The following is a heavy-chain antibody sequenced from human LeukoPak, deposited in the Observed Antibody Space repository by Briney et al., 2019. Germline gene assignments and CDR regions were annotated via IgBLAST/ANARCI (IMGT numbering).Heavy chain of an antibody. V-gene: IGHV3-30*02. D-gene: IGHD2-2*02. Sequence: PGGSLRLSCAASGFTFSRYGMHWVRQAPGKGLEWVAFIRYDGSNKDYADSVKGRITISRDNSKNTLYLQMNSLRVEDTAVYYCAKDPRDCSSASCYIAAAGFDYWGQGTLVTVSS. CDR1: GFTFSRYG. CDR2: IRYDGSNK. CDR3: AKDPRDCSSASCYIAAAGFDY. J-gene: IGHJ4*02.